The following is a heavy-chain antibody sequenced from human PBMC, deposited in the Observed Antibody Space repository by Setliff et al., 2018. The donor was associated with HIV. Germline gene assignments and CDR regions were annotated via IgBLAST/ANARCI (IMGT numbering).Heavy chain of an antibody. CDR3: VRVVTFFSTGPHFDP. V-gene: IGHV3-30*04. CDR1: GFRFSDYA. CDR2: ISYNGRAY. Sequence: PGGSLRLSCVASGFRFSDYALHWVRQAPGKGLEWVAVISYNGRAYHYADAVKGRFTISRDNAKNTVYLQMNSLRAEDTGVYYCVRVVTFFSTGPHFDPWGQGTLVTVSS. D-gene: IGHD2-21*02. J-gene: IGHJ5*02.